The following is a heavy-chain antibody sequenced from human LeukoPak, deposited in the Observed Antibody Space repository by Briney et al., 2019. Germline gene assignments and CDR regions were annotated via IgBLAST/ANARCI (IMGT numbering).Heavy chain of an antibody. CDR2: IYYRGST. J-gene: IGHJ6*03. V-gene: IGHV4-59*01. CDR1: GGSISSYY. CDR3: ARTDSYYYYMDV. Sequence: PSETLSLTCTVSGGSISSYYWSWIRQPPGKGLEWIGYIYYRGSTNYNPSLKSRVTISVDTSKNQFSLKLSSVTAADTAVYYCARTDSYYYYMDVWGKGTTVTVSS.